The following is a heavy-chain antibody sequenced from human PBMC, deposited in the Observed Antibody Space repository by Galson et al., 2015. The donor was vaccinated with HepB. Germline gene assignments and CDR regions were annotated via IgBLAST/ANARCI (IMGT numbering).Heavy chain of an antibody. J-gene: IGHJ4*02. V-gene: IGHV1-69*02. Sequence: SVKVSCKASGGTFSSYTISWVRQAPGQGLEWMGRIIPILGIANYAQKFQGRVTITADKSTSTAYMGLSSLRSEDTAVYYCARSGNYGGNSLFDYWGQGTLVTVSS. D-gene: IGHD4-23*01. CDR1: GGTFSSYT. CDR2: IIPILGIA. CDR3: ARSGNYGGNSLFDY.